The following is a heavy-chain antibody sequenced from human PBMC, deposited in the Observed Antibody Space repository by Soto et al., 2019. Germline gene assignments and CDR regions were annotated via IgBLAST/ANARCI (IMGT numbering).Heavy chain of an antibody. J-gene: IGHJ4*02. CDR2: INHSGST. CDR1: GGSFSGYY. D-gene: IGHD2-15*01. CDR3: ARGSRGRYCSGGSCPPPKSFDY. V-gene: IGHV4-34*01. Sequence: SETLSLTCAVSGGSFSGYYWSWIRQPPGKGLEWIGEINHSGSTNYNPSLKSRVTISVDTSKNQFSLKLSSVTAADTAVYYCARGSRGRYCSGGSCPPPKSFDYWGQGTLVTVSS.